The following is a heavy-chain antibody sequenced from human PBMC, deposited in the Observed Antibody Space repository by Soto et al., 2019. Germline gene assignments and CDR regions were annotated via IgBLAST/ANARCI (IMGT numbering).Heavy chain of an antibody. CDR2: IYPGDSDT. V-gene: IGHV5-51*01. D-gene: IGHD3-16*01. CDR1: GYSFTSYW. J-gene: IGHJ4*02. CDR3: AKDLLGEVVPTGIADS. Sequence: GESLKISCKGSGYSFTSYWIGWVRQMPGKGLEWMGIIYPGDSDTRYSPSFQGQVTISADKSISTAYLQWSSLKASDTALYYCAKDLLGEVVPTGIADSWGQGTLITVSS.